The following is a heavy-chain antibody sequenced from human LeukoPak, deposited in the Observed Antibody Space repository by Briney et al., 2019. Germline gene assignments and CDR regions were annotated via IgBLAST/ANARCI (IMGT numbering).Heavy chain of an antibody. V-gene: IGHV4-34*01. CDR2: INHSGST. D-gene: IGHD3-3*01. J-gene: IGHJ4*02. CDR1: GGSFSGYY. Sequence: SETLSLTCDVYGGSFSGYYWSWIRQPPGKGLEWIGEINHSGSTTYNPSLKSRVTISLDTSKKQLSLKLSSVTAADTAVYYCARARYDFWSGYLPDYWGQGTLVTVSS. CDR3: ARARYDFWSGYLPDY.